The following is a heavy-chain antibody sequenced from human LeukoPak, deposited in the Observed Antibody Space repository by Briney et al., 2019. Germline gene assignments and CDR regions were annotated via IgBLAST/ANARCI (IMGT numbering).Heavy chain of an antibody. V-gene: IGHV4-39*01. J-gene: IGHJ4*02. CDR2: IYYSGST. CDR1: GGSISSSSYY. D-gene: IGHD5-18*01. Sequence: SETLSLTCTVSGGSISSSSYYWGWIRQPPGKGLEWIGSIYYSGSTYYNPSLKSRVTISVDTSKNQFSLKLSSVTAADTAVYYCARQEVDTAMDYYFDYWGQGTLVTVSS. CDR3: ARQEVDTAMDYYFDY.